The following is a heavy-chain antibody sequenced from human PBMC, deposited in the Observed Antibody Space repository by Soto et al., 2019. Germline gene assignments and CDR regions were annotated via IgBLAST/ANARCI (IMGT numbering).Heavy chain of an antibody. J-gene: IGHJ4*02. Sequence: QVQLVQSGAEVKKPGASVKVSCKTSGYTFTRYDINWVRQAPGQGLEWMGWTNPKSGYTGSAQKFXDRSTXXRDSSISTAYMELNSLTSEDTAVYYCARTDGDLDYWGQGTLVTVSS. CDR1: GYTFTRYD. CDR3: ARTDGDLDY. CDR2: TNPKSGYT. V-gene: IGHV1-8*01. D-gene: IGHD4-17*01.